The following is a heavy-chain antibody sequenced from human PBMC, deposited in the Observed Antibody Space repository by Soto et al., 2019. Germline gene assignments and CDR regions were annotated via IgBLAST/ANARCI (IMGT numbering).Heavy chain of an antibody. CDR3: WRGRSGQIVVFY. Sequence: ASVNVSCKASGYTFTGHYIHWVRQTPEQGPEWMGEIGPESGATRYAQKFQGRVTMTMDTSITTVYMELNNLRPDDTAIYYCWRGRSGQIVVFYWGQGTPVTVSS. V-gene: IGHV1-2*02. D-gene: IGHD1-26*01. J-gene: IGHJ4*02. CDR2: IGPESGAT. CDR1: GYTFTGHY.